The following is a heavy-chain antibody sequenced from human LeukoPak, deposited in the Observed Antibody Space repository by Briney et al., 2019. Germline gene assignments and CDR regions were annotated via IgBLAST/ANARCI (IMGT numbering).Heavy chain of an antibody. CDR3: ARELVEMAAGYFDS. CDR2: ISSTGNTI. V-gene: IGHV3-48*03. D-gene: IGHD5-24*01. J-gene: IGHJ4*02. CDR1: GFIFSSSE. Sequence: GGSLRLSCAASGFIFSSSEINWVRQAPGTGLEWISYISSTGNTIYYADSAKGRFTISRDNAKNSLYLQMNSLRAEDTAVYYCARELVEMAAGYFDSWGQGTLVTVSS.